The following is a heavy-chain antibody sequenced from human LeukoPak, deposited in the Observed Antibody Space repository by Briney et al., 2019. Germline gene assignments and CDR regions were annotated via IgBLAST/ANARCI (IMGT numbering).Heavy chain of an antibody. D-gene: IGHD1-1*01. CDR1: GFTFSSYG. V-gene: IGHV3-33*01. CDR2: IWYDGSNK. Sequence: GGSLRLPCAASGFTFSSYGMHWVRQAPGKGLEWVAVIWYDGSNKYYADSVKGRITISRDNSKNTLYLQMNSLRAEDTAVYYCARDWKGDYFDYWGQGTLVTVSS. CDR3: ARDWKGDYFDY. J-gene: IGHJ4*02.